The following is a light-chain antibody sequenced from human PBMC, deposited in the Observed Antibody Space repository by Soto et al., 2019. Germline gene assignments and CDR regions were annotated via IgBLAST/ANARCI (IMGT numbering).Light chain of an antibody. Sequence: SYELTQPLSVSVALGQTARSTCGGNKIGSKNVQWYQQKPGQAPVLVIYRDFNRPSGIPERFSGSNSGNTATLTISRAQAGDEADYYCQVWDSSAVFGTGTKVTV. CDR2: RDF. V-gene: IGLV3-9*01. CDR3: QVWDSSAV. J-gene: IGLJ1*01. CDR1: KIGSKN.